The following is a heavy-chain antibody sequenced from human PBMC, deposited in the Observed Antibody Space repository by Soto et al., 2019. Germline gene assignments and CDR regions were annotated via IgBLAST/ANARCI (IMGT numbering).Heavy chain of an antibody. V-gene: IGHV1-58*01. CDR3: AADATAWHQMVPSDY. J-gene: IGHJ4*02. D-gene: IGHD2-8*01. CDR2: IAVGSGYT. Sequence: GASVKVSCKASGFTFTSSAFPWVRQARGQRLEWIGWIAVGSGYTNYAQRFQDRVTLTRDMSTATTSMELSRLTSEDTAIYYWAADATAWHQMVPSDYWGQGTLVNVS. CDR1: GFTFTSSA.